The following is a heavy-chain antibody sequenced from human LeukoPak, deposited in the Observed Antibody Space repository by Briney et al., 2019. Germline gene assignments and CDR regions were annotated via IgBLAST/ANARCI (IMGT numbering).Heavy chain of an antibody. V-gene: IGHV3-23*01. Sequence: GGSLRLSCAASGFTFSSCAMSWVRQAPGKGLEWISGISGTGDSTYYADSVKGRFTISRDSSKNTLFLQMNSLRADDTAVYFCAQTSLSGYENYFDYWGQGTVVTVSS. CDR1: GFTFSSCA. CDR2: ISGTGDST. J-gene: IGHJ4*02. CDR3: AQTSLSGYENYFDY. D-gene: IGHD5-12*01.